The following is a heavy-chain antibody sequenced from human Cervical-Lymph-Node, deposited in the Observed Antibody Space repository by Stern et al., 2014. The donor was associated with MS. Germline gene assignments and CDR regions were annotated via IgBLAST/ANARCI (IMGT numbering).Heavy chain of an antibody. CDR2: VSYDGSDK. V-gene: IGHV3-30*11. D-gene: IGHD2/OR15-2a*01. CDR3: ARVWTTFSVHFYYGMDV. CDR1: GFTLSRYA. Sequence: QVQLVESGGGVVQPGRSLRLSCAASGFTLSRYALHWVRQAPGKGLEWVAVVSYDGSDKYYANSVKGRFTISRDNSKNTLDLQMNSLRPEDTAVYYCARVWTTFSVHFYYGMDVWGQGTTVTVSS. J-gene: IGHJ6*02.